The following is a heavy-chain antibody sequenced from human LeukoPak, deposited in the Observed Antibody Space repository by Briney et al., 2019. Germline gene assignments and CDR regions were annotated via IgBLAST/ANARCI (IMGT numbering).Heavy chain of an antibody. CDR1: GFTFSSYA. CDR2: ISGSGGNT. V-gene: IGHV3-23*01. D-gene: IGHD6-6*01. Sequence: GGSLRLSCAASGFTFSSYAMSWVRQAPGKGLEWVSAISGSGGNTYYADSVKSRFTISRDNSKNTLYLQMNSLRAEDTAVYFCAKDPAARYYFDCWGQGTLVTVSS. CDR3: AKDPAARYYFDC. J-gene: IGHJ4*02.